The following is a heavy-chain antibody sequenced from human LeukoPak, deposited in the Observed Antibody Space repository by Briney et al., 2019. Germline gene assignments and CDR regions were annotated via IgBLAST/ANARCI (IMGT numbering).Heavy chain of an antibody. CDR2: ISSDGGGT. D-gene: IGHD1-1*01. CDR1: GFTFSSYA. J-gene: IGHJ4*02. CDR3: AKGPFTWNYYEY. V-gene: IGHV3-23*01. Sequence: PGGSLRLSCAASGFTFSSYAMTWVRQAPGKGLEWVSTISSDGGGTYYADSVKGRYPISRDNSKNMLYLQMNSLRGEDTAVYYCAKGPFTWNYYEYWGQGTLVTVSS.